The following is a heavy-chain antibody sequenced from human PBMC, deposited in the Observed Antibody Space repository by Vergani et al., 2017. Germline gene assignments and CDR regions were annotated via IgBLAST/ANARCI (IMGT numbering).Heavy chain of an antibody. CDR3: AREAARPGVVWFDP. CDR2: IYTSGST. Sequence: QVQLQESGPGLVKPSQTLSLTCTVSGGSISSGSYYWSWIRQPAGKGLEWIGRIYTSGSTNYNPSLKSRVTMSVDTSKNQFSLKLSSVTAADTAVYYCAREAARPGVVWFDPWGQGTLVTVSS. CDR1: GGSISSGSYY. J-gene: IGHJ5*02. D-gene: IGHD3-3*01. V-gene: IGHV4-61*02.